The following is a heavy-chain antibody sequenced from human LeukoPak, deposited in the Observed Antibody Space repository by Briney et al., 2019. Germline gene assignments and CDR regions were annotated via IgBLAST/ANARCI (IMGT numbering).Heavy chain of an antibody. Sequence: SETLSLTCTASGGSISSGSYYWSWIRQPAGKGLEWIGRIYTSGSTNYNPSLKSRVTISVDTSKNQFSLKLSSVTAADTAVYYCARATYSSSQPFDYWGQGTLVTVSS. J-gene: IGHJ4*02. CDR3: ARATYSSSQPFDY. D-gene: IGHD6-6*01. CDR2: IYTSGST. V-gene: IGHV4-61*02. CDR1: GGSISSGSYY.